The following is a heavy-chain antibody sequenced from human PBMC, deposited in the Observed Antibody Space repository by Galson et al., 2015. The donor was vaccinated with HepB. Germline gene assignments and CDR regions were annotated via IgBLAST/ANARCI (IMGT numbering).Heavy chain of an antibody. D-gene: IGHD3-22*01. CDR1: GFNFSSYW. V-gene: IGHV3-74*01. J-gene: IGHJ6*02. CDR2: INSDGSST. CDR3: ARAFMGGYYDDPYYYYGMDV. Sequence: SLRLSCAASGFNFSSYWMHWVRQAPGKGLVWVSRINSDGSSTSYADSVKGRFTISRDNAKNTLYLQMNSLRAEDTAVYYCARAFMGGYYDDPYYYYGMDVWGQGTTVTVSS.